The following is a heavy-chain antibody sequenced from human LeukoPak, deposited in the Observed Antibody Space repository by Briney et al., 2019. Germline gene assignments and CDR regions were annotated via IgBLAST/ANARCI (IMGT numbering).Heavy chain of an antibody. CDR2: ISSSSSTI. J-gene: IGHJ6*02. Sequence: GGSLRLSCAASGFTFSSYSMNWVRQAPGKGLEWVSYISSSSSTIYYADSVKGRFTISRDNAKNSLYLQMNSLRAEDTAVYYCARDRRQWPPLGYYXGMDVWGQGTTVTVSS. CDR1: GFTFSSYS. V-gene: IGHV3-48*01. D-gene: IGHD6-19*01. CDR3: ARDRRQWPPLGYYXGMDV.